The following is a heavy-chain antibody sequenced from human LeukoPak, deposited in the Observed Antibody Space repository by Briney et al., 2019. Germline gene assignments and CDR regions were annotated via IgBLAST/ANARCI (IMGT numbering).Heavy chain of an antibody. Sequence: SETLSLTCTVSGGSISSYYWSWIRQPAGKGLELIGRIYTSGSTNYNPSLKSRVTMSVDTSKNQFSLKLSSVTAADTAVYYCARDRSSSWYFDYWGQGTLVTVSS. D-gene: IGHD6-13*01. CDR3: ARDRSSSWYFDY. CDR1: GGSISSYY. CDR2: IYTSGST. V-gene: IGHV4-4*07. J-gene: IGHJ4*02.